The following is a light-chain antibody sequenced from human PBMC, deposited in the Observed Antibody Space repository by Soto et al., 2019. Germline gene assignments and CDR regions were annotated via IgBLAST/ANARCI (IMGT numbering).Light chain of an antibody. CDR2: GAS. J-gene: IGKJ4*01. V-gene: IGKV3-20*01. CDR3: QQYGTSPLT. Sequence: EPVLTQSPGTLSLSPGERATLSYRAAQSVHNYHLGWYQQGPGLAPRLFIFGASGSASGIPDRFRGSGSGRDFTLTISRLEPEDFAIYYCQQYGTSPLTFGGGTKVDIK. CDR1: QSVHNYH.